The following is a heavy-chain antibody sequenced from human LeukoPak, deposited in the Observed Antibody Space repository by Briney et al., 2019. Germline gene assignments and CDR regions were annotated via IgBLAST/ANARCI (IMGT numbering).Heavy chain of an antibody. CDR2: IIPIFGTA. D-gene: IGHD3-22*01. J-gene: IGHJ4*02. V-gene: IGHV1-69*05. CDR3: ASLGSSGY. Sequence: SVKVSCKASGGTFSSYAISWVRQAPGQGLEWMGGIIPIFGTANYAQRFQGRVTITTDESTSTAYMELSSLRSEDTAVYYCASLGSSGYWGQGTLVTVSS. CDR1: GGTFSSYA.